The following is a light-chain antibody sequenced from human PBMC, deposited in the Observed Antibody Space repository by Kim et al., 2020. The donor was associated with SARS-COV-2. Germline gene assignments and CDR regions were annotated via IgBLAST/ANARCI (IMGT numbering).Light chain of an antibody. J-gene: IGKJ2*01. CDR2: WAS. Sequence: DIVMTQSPDSLAVSLGDRATINCKSSQNLLYSSDNKNYIAWYQHKPGQPPKLLIYWASTRESGVPDRFSGSGSGTDFTLTISSLQAEDVAVYYCHQYYGSPYTFGQGTKLEI. V-gene: IGKV4-1*01. CDR1: QNLLYSSDNKNY. CDR3: HQYYGSPYT.